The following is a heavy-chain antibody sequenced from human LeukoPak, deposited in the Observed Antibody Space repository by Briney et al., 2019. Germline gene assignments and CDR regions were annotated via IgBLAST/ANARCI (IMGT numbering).Heavy chain of an antibody. D-gene: IGHD6-13*01. CDR2: IYYIGST. V-gene: IGHV4-59*01. Sequence: PSETLSLTCSVSGDSFSNYYWTWIRQPPGKGLEWIGYIYYIGSTKYNPSLKSRVTITVDTSKNQFSLKLSSVTAADTAVYYCARAGSSWSFDYWGQGTLVTVSS. CDR1: GDSFSNYY. J-gene: IGHJ4*02. CDR3: ARAGSSWSFDY.